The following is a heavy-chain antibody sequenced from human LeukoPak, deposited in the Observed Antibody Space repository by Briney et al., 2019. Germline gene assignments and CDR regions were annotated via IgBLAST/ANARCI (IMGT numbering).Heavy chain of an antibody. J-gene: IGHJ4*02. CDR2: ISAYNGNT. Sequence: ASVKVSCKASGYTFISYGISWVRQAPGQGLEWMGWISAYNGNTNYAQKLQGRVTMTTDTSTSTAYMELRSLRSDDTAVYYCARVSMVRGVMYYWGQGTLVTVSS. V-gene: IGHV1-18*01. D-gene: IGHD3-10*01. CDR1: GYTFISYG. CDR3: ARVSMVRGVMYY.